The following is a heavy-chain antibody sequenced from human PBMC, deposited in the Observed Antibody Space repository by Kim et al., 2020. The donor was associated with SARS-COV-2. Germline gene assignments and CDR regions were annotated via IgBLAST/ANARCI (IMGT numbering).Heavy chain of an antibody. J-gene: IGHJ4*02. D-gene: IGHD6-6*01. CDR2: IYYSGST. CDR1: GGSISSFF. Sequence: SETLSLTCTVSGGSISSFFCSWIRQPPGKGLEWIGYIYYSGSTYYNPSLKSRVTISVDTSKNQFSLKLTSVTATDTAVYYCADLVGGLWGQGTLITVSS. V-gene: IGHV4-59*12. CDR3: ADLVGGL.